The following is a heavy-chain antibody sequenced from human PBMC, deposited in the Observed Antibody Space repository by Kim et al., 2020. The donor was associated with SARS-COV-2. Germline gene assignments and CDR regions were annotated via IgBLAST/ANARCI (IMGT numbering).Heavy chain of an antibody. CDR1: GGSISSGDYY. Sequence: SETLSLTCTVSGGSISSGDYYWSWIRQPPGKGLEWIGYIYYSGSTYYNPSLKSRVTISVDTSKNQLSLKLSSVTAADTAVYYCDRVPQAVAGFYYYYYGMDAWGQRTSVSVAS. V-gene: IGHV4-30-4*01. D-gene: IGHD6-19*01. CDR2: IYYSGST. CDR3: DRVPQAVAGFYYYYYGMDA. J-gene: IGHJ6*02.